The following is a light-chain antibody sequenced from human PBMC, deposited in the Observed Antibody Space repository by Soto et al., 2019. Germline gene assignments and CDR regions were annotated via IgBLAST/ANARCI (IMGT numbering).Light chain of an antibody. V-gene: IGKV1-27*01. CDR2: AAS. Sequence: DIQMTQSPSSLSAFVGDRVTITCRASQDIGNFLAWYQQKPVKVPKLLIYAASTLQSGVPSRFSGSGSGTDFTLTISSLQPEDVATYYCQKCKVAPFTFGGGTKVDIK. CDR1: QDIGNF. CDR3: QKCKVAPFT. J-gene: IGKJ4*01.